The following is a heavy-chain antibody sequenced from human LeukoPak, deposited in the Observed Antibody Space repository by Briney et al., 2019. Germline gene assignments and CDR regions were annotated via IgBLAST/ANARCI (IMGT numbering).Heavy chain of an antibody. CDR2: ISWNSGSI. CDR3: AKDIGYSGYDFRAAFDI. D-gene: IGHD5-12*01. CDR1: GFTFDDYA. V-gene: IGHV3-9*01. Sequence: SLRLSCAASGFTFDDYAMNWVRQAPGKGLEWVSGISWNSGSIGYADSVKGRFTISRDNAKNSLYLQMNSLRAEDTALYYCAKDIGYSGYDFRAAFDIWGQGTMVTVSS. J-gene: IGHJ3*02.